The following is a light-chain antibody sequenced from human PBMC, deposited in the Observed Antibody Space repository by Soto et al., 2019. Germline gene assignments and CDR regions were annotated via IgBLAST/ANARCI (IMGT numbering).Light chain of an antibody. CDR2: DAY. V-gene: IGKV3-20*01. J-gene: IGKJ5*01. Sequence: DILLTQSPCTLSLSPGERATLTCRTSQTVSSTYFAWYQQRPGQAHRLLFYDAYTRATGIQDRFSCSGSQRDFTLTISRLEPEDSAIYYCKQFESSPSTFGQGTRLDIK. CDR3: KQFESSPST. CDR1: QTVSSTY.